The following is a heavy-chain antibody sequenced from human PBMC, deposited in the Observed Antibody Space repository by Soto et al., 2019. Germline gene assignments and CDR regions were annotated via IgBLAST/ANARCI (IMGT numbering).Heavy chain of an antibody. D-gene: IGHD3-10*01. J-gene: IGHJ6*03. CDR2: IDKVGTDS. Sequence: EVQLVESGGGLVQPGGSLRPSLPASDFTFSGRSVHGVRQAPGKGLVWVSGIDKVGTDSTYADSVKGRFTSSRDNAKNTVYLQMNSLRVEDTAVYYCARGWFGPDVWGKGTTVTVSS. CDR1: DFTFSGRS. V-gene: IGHV3-74*01. CDR3: ARGWFGPDV.